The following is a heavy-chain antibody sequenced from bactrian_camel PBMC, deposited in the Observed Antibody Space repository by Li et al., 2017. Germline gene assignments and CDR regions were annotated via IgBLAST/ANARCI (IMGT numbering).Heavy chain of an antibody. J-gene: IGHJ4*01. V-gene: IGHV3S42*01. Sequence: VQLVESGGGLVQPGGSLRLSCAASGYIYSNYAMAWFRQAPGKEREGVAHISSGGGLTRYADSVKGRFTISRDNAKNTLSLQMNSLKPDDMAVYYCVTDGDDTVVPGVLIKLAYWGQGTQVTVS. CDR1: GYIYSNYA. D-gene: IGHD6*01. CDR2: ISSGGGLT. CDR3: VTDGDDTVVPGVLIKLAY.